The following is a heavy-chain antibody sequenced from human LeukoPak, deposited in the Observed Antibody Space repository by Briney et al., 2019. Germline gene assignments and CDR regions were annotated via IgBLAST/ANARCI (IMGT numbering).Heavy chain of an antibody. CDR1: GCSFIGYY. Sequence: ASVKVSCKASGCSFIGYYMHWVRQAPGQGLEWMGWINPSGGSTSYAQKFQGRVTMARDMSTSTVYMELSSLRSEDTAVYYCARRLANYYDSSKHAFDIWGQGTMVTVSS. D-gene: IGHD3-22*01. V-gene: IGHV1-46*01. CDR2: INPSGGST. CDR3: ARRLANYYDSSKHAFDI. J-gene: IGHJ3*02.